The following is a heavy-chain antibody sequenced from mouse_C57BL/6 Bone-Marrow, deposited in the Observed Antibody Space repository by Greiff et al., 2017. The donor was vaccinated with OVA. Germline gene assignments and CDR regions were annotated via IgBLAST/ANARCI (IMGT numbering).Heavy chain of an antibody. CDR2: IDPEDGET. Sequence: VQLKESGAELVKPGASVKLSCTASGFNIKDYYMHWVKQRTEQGLEWIGRIDPEDGETKYAPKFQGKATITADTSSNTAYLQLSSLTSEDTAVYYCALRQLRLPYYFDYWGQGTTLTVSS. V-gene: IGHV14-2*01. CDR1: GFNIKDYY. CDR3: ALRQLRLPYYFDY. D-gene: IGHD3-2*02. J-gene: IGHJ2*01.